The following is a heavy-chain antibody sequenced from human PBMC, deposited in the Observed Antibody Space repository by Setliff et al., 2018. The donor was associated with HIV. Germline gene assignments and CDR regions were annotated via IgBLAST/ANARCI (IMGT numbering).Heavy chain of an antibody. CDR1: YYSVNSDYH. V-gene: IGHV4-38-2*01. D-gene: IGHD6-6*01. Sequence: SETLSLTCVVSYYSVNSDYHWGWIRQSPGRGLQWIGHIYRSGSTYYNPSLSGRVTMSIDTSKDQFSPKLTSVTAADTAVYYCARGRSSSPPDYYLDVWGKGTTVTVSS. CDR3: ARGRSSSPPDYYLDV. CDR2: IYRSGST. J-gene: IGHJ6*03.